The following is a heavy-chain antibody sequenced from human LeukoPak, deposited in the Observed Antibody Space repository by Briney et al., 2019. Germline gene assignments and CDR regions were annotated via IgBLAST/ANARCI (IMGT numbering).Heavy chain of an antibody. D-gene: IGHD6-6*01. CDR3: ARGPEYVDSSPLDY. CDR2: IKQDGSEK. CDR1: GFTFSSYW. J-gene: IGHJ4*02. Sequence: GGSLRLSCAASGFTFSSYWMSWVRQAPGKGLEWVANIKQDGSEKYYVDSVKGRFTISRDNAKNSLYLQMNSLRAEDTAVYYCARGPEYVDSSPLDYWGQGTLVTVSS. V-gene: IGHV3-7*01.